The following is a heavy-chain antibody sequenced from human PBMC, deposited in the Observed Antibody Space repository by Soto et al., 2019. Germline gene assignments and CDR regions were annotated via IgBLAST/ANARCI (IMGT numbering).Heavy chain of an antibody. CDR1: GDSISSYY. Sequence: PSETLSLTCSVSGDSISSYYWSWIRQSAGKGLEWIGRTYITGDTNYNPSLKSRVTMSLDTSKNQLSLKLSSVTAADTAVYYCGREYTETVDGPTPFYFDYWGQGTPVTVSS. CDR3: GREYTETVDGPTPFYFDY. CDR2: TYITGDT. D-gene: IGHD6-19*01. V-gene: IGHV4-4*07. J-gene: IGHJ4*02.